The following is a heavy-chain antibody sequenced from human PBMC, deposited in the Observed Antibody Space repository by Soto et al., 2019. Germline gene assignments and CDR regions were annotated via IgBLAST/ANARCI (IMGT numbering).Heavy chain of an antibody. CDR2: ISSSSSYI. CDR1: GFTFSSYS. J-gene: IGHJ4*02. CDR3: ARDREQWLVGYYFDY. Sequence: EVQLVESGGGLVKPGGSLRLSCAASGFTFSSYSMNWVRQAPGKGLEWVSSISSSSSYIYYADSVKGRFTISRDNSKDTLDLQMNSLRAEDTAVYYCARDREQWLVGYYFDYWGQGTLVTVSS. D-gene: IGHD6-19*01. V-gene: IGHV3-21*01.